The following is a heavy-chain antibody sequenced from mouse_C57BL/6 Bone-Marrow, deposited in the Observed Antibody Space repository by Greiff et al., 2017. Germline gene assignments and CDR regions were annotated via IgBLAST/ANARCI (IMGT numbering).Heavy chain of an antibody. CDR1: GYTFTDYY. V-gene: IGHV1-26*01. D-gene: IGHD3-2*02. J-gene: IGHJ3*01. CDR3: ARGQLSAY. Sequence: VQLQQSGPELVKPGASVKISCKASGYTFTDYYMNWVKQSHGKSLEWIGDINPNNGGTSYNQKFKGKATLTVDKSSSTAYMELRSLTSEDSAVYYCARGQLSAYWGQGTLVTVSA. CDR2: INPNNGGT.